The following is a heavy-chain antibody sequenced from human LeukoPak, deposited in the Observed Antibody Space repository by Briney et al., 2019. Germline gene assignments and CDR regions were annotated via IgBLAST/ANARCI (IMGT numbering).Heavy chain of an antibody. J-gene: IGHJ4*02. Sequence: PSETLSLTCAVYGGSFSGYYWSWIRQPPGKGLEWIGEINHSGSTNYNPFLKSRVTISVDTSKNQFSLKLSSVTAADTAVYYCARGEIGYDYVWGSYRPRHYFDYWGQGTLVTVSS. V-gene: IGHV4-34*01. D-gene: IGHD3-16*02. CDR2: INHSGST. CDR3: ARGEIGYDYVWGSYRPRHYFDY. CDR1: GGSFSGYY.